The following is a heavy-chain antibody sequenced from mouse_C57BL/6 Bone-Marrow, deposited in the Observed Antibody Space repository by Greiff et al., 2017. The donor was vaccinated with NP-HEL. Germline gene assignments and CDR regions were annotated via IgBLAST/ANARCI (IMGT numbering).Heavy chain of an antibody. V-gene: IGHV5-4*01. CDR3: ARDQGIKMDY. CDR1: GFPFRSYA. D-gene: IGHD2-4*01. CDR2: FSDGGIYP. J-gene: IGHJ2*01. Sequence: EVQVVESGGGLVKPGGSLKLSCAASGFPFRSYAMSWVRQTPEKRLEWVATFSDGGIYPSYPANVKGRFPISRDNAKNNLYLQMSHLKSEDTAMYYCARDQGIKMDYWGQGTTLTVSS.